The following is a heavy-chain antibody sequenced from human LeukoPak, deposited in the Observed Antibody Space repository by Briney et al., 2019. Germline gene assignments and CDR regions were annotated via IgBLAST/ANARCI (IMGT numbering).Heavy chain of an antibody. J-gene: IGHJ4*02. CDR1: GGSISSSSYY. CDR3: ARLVASITSFDY. Sequence: SETLSLTCTVSGGSISSSSYYWGWIRQPPGKGLEWIGSSYYSGSTYYNPSLKCRVTISVDTSKNQFSLKLSSVTAADTAVYYCARLVASITSFDYWGQGTLVTVSS. D-gene: IGHD2-21*01. CDR2: SYYSGST. V-gene: IGHV4-39*01.